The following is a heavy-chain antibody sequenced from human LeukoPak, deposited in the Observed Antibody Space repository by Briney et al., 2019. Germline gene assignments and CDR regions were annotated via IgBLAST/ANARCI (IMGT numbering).Heavy chain of an antibody. Sequence: SETLSLTCTVSGGSISSYYWSWIRQPPGKGLEWIACISYSGSTKYNPSLKSRVTISVDTSKNQLSLKLSSVTAADTAVYYCAREPGFDSSGYLNWFDPWGRGTLVTVSS. J-gene: IGHJ5*02. CDR3: AREPGFDSSGYLNWFDP. D-gene: IGHD3-22*01. CDR2: ISYSGST. CDR1: GGSISSYY. V-gene: IGHV4-59*01.